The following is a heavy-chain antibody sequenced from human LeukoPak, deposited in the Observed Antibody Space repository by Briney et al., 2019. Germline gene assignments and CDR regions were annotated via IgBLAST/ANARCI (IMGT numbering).Heavy chain of an antibody. CDR2: IYYSGGT. CDR1: GGSISSGGYY. CDR3: ARAPGYSPEYYGMDV. D-gene: IGHD5-18*01. V-gene: IGHV4-31*03. Sequence: PSETLSLTCTVSGGSISSGGYYWSWIRQHPGKGLEWIGYIYYSGGTYYNPSLKSRVTISVDTSKNQFSLKLSSVTAADTAVYYCARAPGYSPEYYGMDVWGQGTTVTVSS. J-gene: IGHJ6*02.